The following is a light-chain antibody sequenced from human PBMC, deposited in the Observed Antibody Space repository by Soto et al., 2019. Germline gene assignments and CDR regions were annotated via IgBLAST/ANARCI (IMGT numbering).Light chain of an antibody. CDR1: QTISSW. Sequence: DIQMTQSPSTLSGSVGDRVTITCRASQTISSWLAWYQQKPGKAPKHLIYKASSLEIGVPSRFSGSGSGTEFTLTISSLQPDDFATYYCQQYNSYSTFGQGTKVDIK. CDR2: KAS. J-gene: IGKJ1*01. V-gene: IGKV1-5*03. CDR3: QQYNSYST.